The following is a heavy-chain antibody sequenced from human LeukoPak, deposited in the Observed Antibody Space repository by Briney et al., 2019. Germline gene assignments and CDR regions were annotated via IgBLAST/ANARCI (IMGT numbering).Heavy chain of an antibody. D-gene: IGHD3-10*01. CDR3: ATTPTYYYGSGSHDY. CDR1: GVSISSSSYY. Sequence: SETLSLTXTVSGVSISSSSYYWGWIRQPPGKGLEWSGSIDYSGSTYYNPSLKSRVTISVDTSKNQFSLKLSSVTAADTAVYYCATTPTYYYGSGSHDYWGQGTLVTVSS. CDR2: IDYSGST. J-gene: IGHJ4*02. V-gene: IGHV4-39*01.